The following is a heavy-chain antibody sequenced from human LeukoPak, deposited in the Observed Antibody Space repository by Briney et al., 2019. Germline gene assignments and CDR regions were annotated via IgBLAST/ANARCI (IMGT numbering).Heavy chain of an antibody. J-gene: IGHJ4*02. CDR3: GRHRPQVDPIDH. Sequence: SETLSLTCTVSGDFISRSSYYWAWIRQSPGKGLEYLGSVFHSGSTYYNPSLRSRVTVSVDTSKNQFSLKVFYVTAADTAVYYCGRHRPQVDPIDHWGQGILVTVSS. D-gene: IGHD5-12*01. CDR2: VFHSGST. V-gene: IGHV4-39*01. CDR1: GDFISRSSYY.